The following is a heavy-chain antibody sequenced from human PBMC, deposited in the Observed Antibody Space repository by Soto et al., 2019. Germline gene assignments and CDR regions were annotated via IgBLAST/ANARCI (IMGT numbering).Heavy chain of an antibody. CDR2: IYYSGST. CDR3: AREGGIVGATAADY. V-gene: IGHV4-31*03. D-gene: IGHD1-26*01. Sequence: QVQLQESGPGLVKPSQTLSLTCTVSGGSISSGGYYWSWIRQHPGKGLEWIGYIYYSGSTYYNPFLKSRVTISVDTSKNQFSLKRSSVTAADTAVYYCAREGGIVGATAADYCGQGTLVTVSS. J-gene: IGHJ4*02. CDR1: GGSISSGGYY.